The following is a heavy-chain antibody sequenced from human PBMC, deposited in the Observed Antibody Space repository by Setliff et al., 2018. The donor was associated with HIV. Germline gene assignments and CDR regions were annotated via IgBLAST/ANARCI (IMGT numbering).Heavy chain of an antibody. D-gene: IGHD6-19*01. V-gene: IGHV1-3*01. CDR1: GYSFTRNF. Sequence: KVSCKASGYSFTRNFVHWVRQAPGQRLEWMGWINAGNGNTKYSQKFQGRVTISRDTSASTVYMELNSLRSEDAAIYYCARDIGSVWHNWFDPWGQGTLVTVSS. CDR2: INAGNGNT. CDR3: ARDIGSVWHNWFDP. J-gene: IGHJ5*02.